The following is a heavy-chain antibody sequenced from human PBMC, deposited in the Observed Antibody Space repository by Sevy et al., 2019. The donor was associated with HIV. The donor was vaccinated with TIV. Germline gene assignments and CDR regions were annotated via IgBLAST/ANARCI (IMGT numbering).Heavy chain of an antibody. Sequence: SETLSLTCTVSGASISSSGYYWGWIRQPPGKGLEWIASIRYSGSTYYNPSLRSRVTISADASKNQCSLKLNSVTAADTAVYYCAGPILTYRSGWSYYDHRGQGTVVTVSS. V-gene: IGHV4-39*01. CDR3: AGPILTYRSGWSYYDH. J-gene: IGHJ4*02. CDR2: IRYSGST. D-gene: IGHD6-19*01. CDR1: GASISSSGYY.